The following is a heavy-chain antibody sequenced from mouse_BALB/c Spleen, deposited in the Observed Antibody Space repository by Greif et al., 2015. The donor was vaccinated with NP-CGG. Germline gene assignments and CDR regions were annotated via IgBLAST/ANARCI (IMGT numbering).Heavy chain of an antibody. J-gene: IGHJ3*01. V-gene: IGHV3-2*02. CDR3: ARDRSFAY. D-gene: IGHD2-14*01. CDR1: GYSITSDYA. CDR2: ISYSGST. Sequence: DVKLVESGPGLVKPSQSLSLTCTVTGYSITSDYAWNWIRQFPGNKLEWMGYISYSGSTSYNPSLKSRISITRDTSKNQFFLRLNSVTTEDTATYYCARDRSFAYWGQGTLVTVSA.